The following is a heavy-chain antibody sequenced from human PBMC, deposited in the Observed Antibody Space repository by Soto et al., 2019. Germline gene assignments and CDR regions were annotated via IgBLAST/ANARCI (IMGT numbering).Heavy chain of an antibody. CDR2: IIPILGIA. Sequence: QVQLVQSGAEVKKPGSSVKVSCKASGGTFSSYTISWVRQAPGQGLEWMGRIIPILGIANYAQKFQGRVTITADKSTSTAYIELSSLRSEDTAVYYCARGPLTMVRGPLFDYWGQGTLVTVSS. CDR3: ARGPLTMVRGPLFDY. V-gene: IGHV1-69*02. D-gene: IGHD3-10*01. CDR1: GGTFSSYT. J-gene: IGHJ4*02.